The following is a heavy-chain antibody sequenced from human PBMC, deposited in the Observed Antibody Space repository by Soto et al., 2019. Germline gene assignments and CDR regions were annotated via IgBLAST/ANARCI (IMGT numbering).Heavy chain of an antibody. D-gene: IGHD2-21*02. CDR3: ARADRTLVTSYSLDV. V-gene: IGHV4-34*01. CDR2: INHSGTI. J-gene: IGHJ6*02. Sequence: PSETLSLTCAVYGGSFSGYYWTWIRQPPGKGLEWIGEINHSGTINFNPPLKSRLTISLDTSKKHFSLKLSSVTDADTAAYYCARADRTLVTSYSLDVWGQGTTVTVS. CDR1: GGSFSGYY.